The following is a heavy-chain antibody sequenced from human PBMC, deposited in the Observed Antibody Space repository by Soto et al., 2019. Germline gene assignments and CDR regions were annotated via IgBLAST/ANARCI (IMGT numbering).Heavy chain of an antibody. V-gene: IGHV1-46*01. CDR2: INPSGGST. Sequence: QVQLVQSGAEVKKPGASVKVSCKASGYTFTNYYIHWVRQAPGQGLEWMGIINPSGGSTTYAQKIQGGVTMTRDTSTSTGYMELSSLTSEDTAVYYCARGHYGTIRVFDYWGQGALVTVSS. CDR1: GYTFTNYY. D-gene: IGHD3-16*01. CDR3: ARGHYGTIRVFDY. J-gene: IGHJ4*02.